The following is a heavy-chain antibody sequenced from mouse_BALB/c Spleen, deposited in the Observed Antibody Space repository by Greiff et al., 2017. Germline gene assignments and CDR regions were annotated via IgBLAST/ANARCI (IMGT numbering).Heavy chain of an antibody. CDR2: ISYDGSN. CDR3: ARAPHYYGYERYAMDY. V-gene: IGHV3-6*02. J-gene: IGHJ4*01. CDR1: GYSITSGYY. Sequence: EVKLQESGPGLVKPSQSLSLTCSVTGYSITSGYYRNWIRQFPGNKLEWMGYISYDGSNNYNPSLKNRISITRYTSKNQFFLKLNSVTTEDTATYYCARAPHYYGYERYAMDYWGQGTSVTVSS. D-gene: IGHD1-2*01.